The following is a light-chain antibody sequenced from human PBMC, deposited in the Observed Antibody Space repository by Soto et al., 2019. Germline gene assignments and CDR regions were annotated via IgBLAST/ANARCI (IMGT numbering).Light chain of an antibody. J-gene: IGKJ4*01. V-gene: IGKV3-11*01. Sequence: EIVLTQSPATLSLSPGKRATLSCRASQSVSSYLAWYQQKVGQAPRLLIYDASNRASGIPARFSGSGSGTDFTLTISSLEPEDFAVYYCQQRSYWPLTFGGGTKVEIK. CDR1: QSVSSY. CDR2: DAS. CDR3: QQRSYWPLT.